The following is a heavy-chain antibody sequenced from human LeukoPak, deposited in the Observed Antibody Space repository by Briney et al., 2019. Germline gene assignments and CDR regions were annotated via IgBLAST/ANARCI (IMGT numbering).Heavy chain of an antibody. CDR2: IYSGGST. Sequence: PGGSLRLSCAPSGFTVSSNYMSWVRQAPGKGLEWVSVIYSGGSTYYADSVKGRFTISRDNSKNTLYLQMNSLRAEDTAVYYCARGSGWFYYFDYWGQGTLVTVSS. CDR3: ARGSGWFYYFDY. D-gene: IGHD6-19*01. V-gene: IGHV3-53*01. J-gene: IGHJ4*02. CDR1: GFTVSSNY.